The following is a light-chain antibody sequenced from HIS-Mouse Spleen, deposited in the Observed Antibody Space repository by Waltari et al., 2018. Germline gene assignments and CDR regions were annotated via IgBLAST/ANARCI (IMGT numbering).Light chain of an antibody. CDR1: ALPKKY. Sequence: SYELTQPPSVSVSPGQTARITCSGDALPKKYAYWYQQKSGQAPVLVIYEDSKRPSGIPEGVSGYRSGKSATLTISGAQVEDEADYYCYSTDSSGNHRVFGGGTKLTVL. J-gene: IGLJ2*01. V-gene: IGLV3-10*01. CDR2: EDS. CDR3: YSTDSSGNHRV.